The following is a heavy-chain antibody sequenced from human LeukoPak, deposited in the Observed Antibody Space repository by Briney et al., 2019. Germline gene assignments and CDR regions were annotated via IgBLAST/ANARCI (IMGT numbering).Heavy chain of an antibody. CDR3: VKDQHCSTISCATRTGFDP. J-gene: IGHJ5*02. CDR2: ISSTGGST. V-gene: IGHV3-64D*06. Sequence: GGSLRLSCSASGFTFSNYAMHWVRQAPGKGLEFVSGISSTGGSTNYPDSVKDRFSISRDNSKNTLCLQMTSLRADDTAVYYCVKDQHCSTISCATRTGFDPWGQGTSVTVSS. CDR1: GFTFSNYA. D-gene: IGHD2-2*01.